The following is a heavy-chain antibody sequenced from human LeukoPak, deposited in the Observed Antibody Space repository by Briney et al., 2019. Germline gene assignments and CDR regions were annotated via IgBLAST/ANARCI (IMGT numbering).Heavy chain of an antibody. J-gene: IGHJ5*02. Sequence: ASVKVSCKASGYTFTSYYMHWVRQAPGQGLEWMGIINPSGGSTSYAQKFQGRVTMARDMSTSTVYMELSSLRSEDTAVYYCARRYYGSGSYYNFWFDPWGQGTLVIVSS. CDR3: ARRYYGSGSYYNFWFDP. V-gene: IGHV1-46*01. CDR1: GYTFTSYY. D-gene: IGHD3-10*01. CDR2: INPSGGST.